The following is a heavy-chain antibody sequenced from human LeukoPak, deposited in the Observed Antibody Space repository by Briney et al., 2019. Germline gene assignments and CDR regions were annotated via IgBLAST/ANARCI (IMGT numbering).Heavy chain of an antibody. CDR2: IYYSGST. V-gene: IGHV4-59*08. J-gene: IGHJ6*02. Sequence: NPSETLSLTCTVSGGSISSYYWSWLRQPPGKGLEWIGYIYYSGSTNYNPSLKSRVTISVDTSKNQFSLKLSSVTAADTAVYYCARHEGSKPYYYYGMDVWGQGTTVTVSS. CDR1: GGSISSYY. D-gene: IGHD4-4*01. CDR3: ARHEGSKPYYYYGMDV.